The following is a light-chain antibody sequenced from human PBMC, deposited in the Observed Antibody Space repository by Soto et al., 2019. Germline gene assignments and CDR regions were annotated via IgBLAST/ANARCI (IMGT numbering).Light chain of an antibody. Sequence: DIQMTQSPPSLSASVGDRVTITCRASQDIRNFVAWYQQKPGKAPKLLIYAASTLQSGVPSRFSGSGSGTDFTLTINHLQPEDVATYSCQKYSSVPVFGPGTKVEIK. CDR1: QDIRNF. V-gene: IGKV1-27*01. CDR3: QKYSSVPV. CDR2: AAS. J-gene: IGKJ3*01.